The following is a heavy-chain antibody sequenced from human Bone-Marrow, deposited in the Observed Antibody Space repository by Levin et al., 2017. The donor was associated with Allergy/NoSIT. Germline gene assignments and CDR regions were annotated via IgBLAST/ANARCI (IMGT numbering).Heavy chain of an antibody. CDR2: ISYDGTNK. CDR1: GFTFSNYA. V-gene: IGHV3-30-3*01. J-gene: IGHJ1*01. CDR3: ARDGAYCSGGTCYSGGYFQD. D-gene: IGHD2-15*01. Sequence: GGSLRLSCAASGFTFSNYAMNWVRQAPGKGLEWVAVISYDGTNKYYSDFVKGRFTISRDNSKNTLYLQMNSLRAEDTAVYYCARDGAYCSGGTCYSGGYFQDWGQGTLVTVSS.